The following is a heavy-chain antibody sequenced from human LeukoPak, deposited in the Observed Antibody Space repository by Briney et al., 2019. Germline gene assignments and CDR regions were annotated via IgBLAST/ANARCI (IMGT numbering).Heavy chain of an antibody. CDR1: GYTFTSYG. Sequence: ASVKVSCKASGYTFTSYGISWVRQAPGQGLEWMGWISAYNGNTNYAQKLQGRVTMTTDTSTSTAYMELSSLTPEDTAVYYCARSGTGDERIGVDHWGQGTLVTVSS. CDR3: ARSGTGDERIGVDH. V-gene: IGHV1-18*01. D-gene: IGHD3-10*01. CDR2: ISAYNGNT. J-gene: IGHJ4*02.